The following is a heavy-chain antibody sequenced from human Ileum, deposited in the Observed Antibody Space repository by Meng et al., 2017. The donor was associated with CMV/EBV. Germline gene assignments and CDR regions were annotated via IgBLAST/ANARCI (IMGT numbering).Heavy chain of an antibody. CDR1: GFTFSSYA. V-gene: IGHV3-23*01. CDR2: ISGSGGST. D-gene: IGHD3-22*01. CDR3: AKDAYSSGYYYWWFEP. Sequence: GGSLRLSCAASGFTFSSYAMSWVRQAPGKGLEWVSAISGSGGSTYYAASVKGRFTISRDNSKNTLYLQMNSLRAEDTAVYYCAKDAYSSGYYYWWFEPWGQGTLVTVSS. J-gene: IGHJ5*01.